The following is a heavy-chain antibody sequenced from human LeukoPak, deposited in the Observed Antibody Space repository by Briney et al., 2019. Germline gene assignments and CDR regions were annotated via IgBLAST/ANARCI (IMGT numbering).Heavy chain of an antibody. D-gene: IGHD2-15*01. Sequence: ASVKVSCKVSGYTLTELSMHWVRQAPGKGLEWMGGFDPEDGETIYAQKFQGRVTMTEDTSTDTAYMELSSLRSEDTAVYYCATDLICSGGSCYSVHRAFDIWGQGTMVTVSS. V-gene: IGHV1-24*01. CDR2: FDPEDGET. CDR3: ATDLICSGGSCYSVHRAFDI. J-gene: IGHJ3*02. CDR1: GYTLTELS.